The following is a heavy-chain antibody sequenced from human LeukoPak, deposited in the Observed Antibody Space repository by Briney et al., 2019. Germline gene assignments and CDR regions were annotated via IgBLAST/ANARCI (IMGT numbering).Heavy chain of an antibody. CDR3: ARQGPLGYCSGGSCYYFDY. V-gene: IGHV1-2*02. J-gene: IGHJ4*02. Sequence: ASVKVSCKASGYTFSGYFIHWVRQTPGHGLEWMGWINPNSGGTNYAQKFQGRVTMTRDTSISTAYMELSRLRSDDTAVYYCARQGPLGYCSGGSCYYFDYWGQGTLVTVSS. D-gene: IGHD2-15*01. CDR1: GYTFSGYF. CDR2: INPNSGGT.